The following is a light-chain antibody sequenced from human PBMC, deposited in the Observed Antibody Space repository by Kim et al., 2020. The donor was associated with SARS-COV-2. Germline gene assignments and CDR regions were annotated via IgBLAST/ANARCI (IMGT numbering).Light chain of an antibody. J-gene: IGLJ3*02. CDR2: MNN. Sequence: GQNFTISGSGSSSNIGRNYVHWYHHLPPPAPKLLIYMNNQRPSGVPDRFSGSKSGTSASLAISGLRSEDEADYYCVAWDDSLSGKVFGGGTQLTVL. CDR1: SSNIGRNY. CDR3: VAWDDSLSGKV. V-gene: IGLV1-47*01.